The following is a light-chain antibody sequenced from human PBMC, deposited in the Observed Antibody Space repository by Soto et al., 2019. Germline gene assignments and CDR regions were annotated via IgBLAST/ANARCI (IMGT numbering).Light chain of an antibody. CDR2: AAS. J-gene: IGKJ5*01. V-gene: IGKV1-9*01. CDR3: QYLLCSPLT. Sequence: DIQLTQSPSFLSASVGDRVTITCRASQGISSYLAWYQVKPGKAPKLLIYAASTLESGVPSRFSGSGSGTESPITISILSHDDVANYYWQYLLCSPLTFGQGTRLEIK. CDR1: QGISSY.